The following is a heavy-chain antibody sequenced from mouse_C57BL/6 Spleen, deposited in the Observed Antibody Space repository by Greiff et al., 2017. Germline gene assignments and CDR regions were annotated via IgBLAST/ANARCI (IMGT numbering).Heavy chain of an antibody. J-gene: IGHJ3*01. Sequence: DVHLVESGEGLVKPGGSLKLSCAASGFTFSSYAMSWVRQTPEKRLEWVAYISSGGDYIYYADTVKGRFTISRDNARNTLYLQMSSLKSEDTAMYYCTRDSSGHAYWGQGTLVTVSA. CDR2: ISSGGDYI. D-gene: IGHD3-2*02. CDR1: GFTFSSYA. V-gene: IGHV5-9-1*02. CDR3: TRDSSGHAY.